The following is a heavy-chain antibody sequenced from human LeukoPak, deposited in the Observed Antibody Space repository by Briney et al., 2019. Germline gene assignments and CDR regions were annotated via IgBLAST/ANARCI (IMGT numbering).Heavy chain of an antibody. J-gene: IGHJ4*02. D-gene: IGHD1-26*01. Sequence: SETLSLTCTVSGGSISRYYWSWIRQPPRKGLEWIGYIYSSGSTNSNPSLKSRVTISVDTSNNQFSLKLNSVTAADTAVYYCARHESAVGALFYWGQGTLVTVSS. CDR1: GGSISRYY. CDR2: IYSSGST. V-gene: IGHV4-59*08. CDR3: ARHESAVGALFY.